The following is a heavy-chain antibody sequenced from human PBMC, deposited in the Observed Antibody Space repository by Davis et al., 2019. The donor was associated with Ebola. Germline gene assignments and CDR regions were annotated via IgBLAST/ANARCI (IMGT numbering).Heavy chain of an antibody. D-gene: IGHD6-13*01. CDR3: ARLGDSIWYGGAFDY. CDR2: IYPGDFDT. J-gene: IGHJ4*02. CDR1: GYSFTSYW. V-gene: IGHV5-51*01. Sequence: GESLKISCKGSGYSFTSYWIGWVRQMPGKGLEWMGIIYPGDFDTRYSPSFQGQVTISVDKSISTAYLQWSSLKASDTAIYYCARLGDSIWYGGAFDYWGQGTLVTVAS.